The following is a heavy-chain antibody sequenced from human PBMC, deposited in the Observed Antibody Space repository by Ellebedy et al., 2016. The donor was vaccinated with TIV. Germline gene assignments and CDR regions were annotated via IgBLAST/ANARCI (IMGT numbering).Heavy chain of an antibody. CDR3: ARDLWGGWYGDMDV. Sequence: GESLKISCVASGFTFNSYGMNWVRQAPGKGLEWLSYISSTSNNIFYGDSVKGRFTISRDNANNSVHLQMNSLRDEDTTVYYCARDLWGGWYGDMDVWGKGTTVTVSS. V-gene: IGHV3-48*02. CDR1: GFTFNSYG. J-gene: IGHJ6*03. CDR2: ISSTSNNI. D-gene: IGHD6-19*01.